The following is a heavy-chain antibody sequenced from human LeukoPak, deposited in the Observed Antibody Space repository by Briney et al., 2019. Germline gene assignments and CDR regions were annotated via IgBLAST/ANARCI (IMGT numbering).Heavy chain of an antibody. CDR1: GFTFRSYD. V-gene: IGHV3-30*18. CDR3: AKAPYGSAYAFDI. Sequence: GGSLRLSCAASGFTFRSYDMHWVRQAPGKGLQWVAVISYDGSNKYYADSVKGRFTISRDNSKNTLYLQMNSLRAEDTAVYYCAKAPYGSAYAFDIWGQGTMVTVSS. CDR2: ISYDGSNK. J-gene: IGHJ3*02. D-gene: IGHD3-10*01.